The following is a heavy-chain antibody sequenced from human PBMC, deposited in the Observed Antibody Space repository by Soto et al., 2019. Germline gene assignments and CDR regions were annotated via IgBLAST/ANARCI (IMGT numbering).Heavy chain of an antibody. CDR3: ARETPPADYKGYYYYYMDV. CDR1: GFTFSSYS. J-gene: IGHJ6*03. V-gene: IGHV3-48*01. D-gene: IGHD4-4*01. Sequence: GGSLRLSCAASGFTFSSYSMNWVRQAPGKGLEWVSYISSSSSTIYYADSVKGRFTISRDNAKNSLYLQMNSLRAEDTAVYYCARETPPADYKGYYYYYMDVWGKGTTVTVSS. CDR2: ISSSSSTI.